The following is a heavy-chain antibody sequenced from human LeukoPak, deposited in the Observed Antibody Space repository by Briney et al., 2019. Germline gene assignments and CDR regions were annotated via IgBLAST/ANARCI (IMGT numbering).Heavy chain of an antibody. CDR1: GYSFTSYW. Sequence: PGESLKISCKGSGYSFTSYWIGWVRQMPGKGLEWMGIIYPGDSDTRYSPSFQGQVTISADKSISTAYLQWSSLKASDTAMYYCARLVGTSSPKGLFDPWGQGTLVTVSS. CDR3: ARLVGTSSPKGLFDP. V-gene: IGHV5-51*01. CDR2: IYPGDSDT. J-gene: IGHJ5*02. D-gene: IGHD2-2*01.